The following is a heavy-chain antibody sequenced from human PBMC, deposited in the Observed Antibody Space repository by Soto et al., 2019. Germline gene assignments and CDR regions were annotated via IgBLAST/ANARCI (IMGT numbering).Heavy chain of an antibody. CDR1: GFTFSSYA. CDR2: ISSNGGST. CDR3: VKARTTVVTPLYY. V-gene: IGHV3-64D*06. D-gene: IGHD4-17*01. J-gene: IGHJ4*02. Sequence: LRLSCSASGFTFSSYAMHWVRQAPGKGLEYVSAISSNGGSTYYADSVKGRFTISRDNSKNTLYLQMSSLRAEDTAVYYCVKARTTVVTPLYYWGQGTLVTVSS.